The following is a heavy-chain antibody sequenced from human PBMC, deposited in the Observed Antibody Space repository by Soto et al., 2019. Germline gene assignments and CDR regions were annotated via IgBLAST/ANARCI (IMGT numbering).Heavy chain of an antibody. Sequence: EVQLLESGGGLVQPGESLRLSCAASGFTFSSSAMNWVRQTPGKGLEWVSLISDSGDRTHYADSVRGRFSISRDNSKNTLYLQMYSLRAEDTAVYYCAKSLNINWKNWFDPWGQGTLVTVSS. J-gene: IGHJ5*02. D-gene: IGHD1-1*01. V-gene: IGHV3-23*01. CDR1: GFTFSSSA. CDR2: ISDSGDRT. CDR3: AKSLNINWKNWFDP.